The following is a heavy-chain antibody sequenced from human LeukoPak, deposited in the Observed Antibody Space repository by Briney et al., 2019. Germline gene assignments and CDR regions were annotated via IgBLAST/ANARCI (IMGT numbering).Heavy chain of an antibody. J-gene: IGHJ5*02. CDR3: ARLGKDCSSTSCHDWFDP. Sequence: SETLSLTCAVYGGSFSGYYWSWIRQPPGKGLEWIGEINHSGSTNYNPSLKSRVTISVDTSKNQFSLKLSSVTAADTAVYYCARLGKDCSSTSCHDWFDPWGQGTLVTVSS. D-gene: IGHD2-2*01. CDR2: INHSGST. V-gene: IGHV4-34*01. CDR1: GGSFSGYY.